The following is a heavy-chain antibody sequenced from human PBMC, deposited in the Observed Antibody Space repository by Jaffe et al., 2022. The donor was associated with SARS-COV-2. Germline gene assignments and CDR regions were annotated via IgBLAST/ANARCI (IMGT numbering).Heavy chain of an antibody. CDR3: TRDSFPFYIVATNTPTAFDY. J-gene: IGHJ4*02. CDR2: ISWNSGSL. CDR1: GFTFDNYG. Sequence: EVQLVESGGGLVQPGRSLRLSCTASGFTFDNYGVHWVRQAPGKGLEWVSSISWNSGSLGYADSVKGRFTISRDNAKNSLYLQMNSLRVEDTALYYCTRDSFPFYIVATNTPTAFDYWGQGTLVTVSS. V-gene: IGHV3-9*01. D-gene: IGHD5-12*01.